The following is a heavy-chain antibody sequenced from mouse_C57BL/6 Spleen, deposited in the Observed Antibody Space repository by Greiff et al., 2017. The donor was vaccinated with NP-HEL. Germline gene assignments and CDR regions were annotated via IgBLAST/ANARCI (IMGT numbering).Heavy chain of an antibody. CDR2: IDPETGGT. CDR1: GYTFTDYE. CDR3: TTGPWFAY. V-gene: IGHV1-15*01. J-gene: IGHJ3*01. Sequence: QVQLQQSGAELVRPGASVTLSCKASGYTFTDYEMHWVKQTPVHGLEWIGAIDPETGGTASNQKFKGKAILTADKSSSTAYRELRSLTSGDSAVYYCTTGPWFAYWGQGTLVTVSA.